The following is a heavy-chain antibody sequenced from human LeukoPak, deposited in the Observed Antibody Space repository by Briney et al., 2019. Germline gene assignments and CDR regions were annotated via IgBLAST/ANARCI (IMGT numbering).Heavy chain of an antibody. V-gene: IGHV3-21*01. CDR2: ISSGSDYI. Sequence: GGSLRLSCAVSGFTFSNLNMNWVRQSPGKGLEWVSSISSGSDYIYYADSLKGRLTISRDNAKNSLYLQMNSLRAEDTAVYYCARGDPYYFDYWGQGTLVTVSS. CDR3: ARGDPYYFDY. D-gene: IGHD2-21*02. J-gene: IGHJ4*02. CDR1: GFTFSNLN.